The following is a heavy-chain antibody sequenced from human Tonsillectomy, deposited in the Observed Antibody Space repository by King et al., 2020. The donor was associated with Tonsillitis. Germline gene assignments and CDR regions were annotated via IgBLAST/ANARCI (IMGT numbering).Heavy chain of an antibody. CDR3: AILYDILTGYTADLDI. D-gene: IGHD3-9*01. CDR1: GGSISSSNW. V-gene: IGHV4-4*02. Sequence: QLQESGPGLVKPSGTLSLTCAVSGGSISSSNWWSWVRQPPGKGLEWIGEIYHSRSTNYNPSLKSRITISVDKAKNQFSLKLRAVTAAATAVYYCAILYDILTGYTADLDIWGQGTKVTVSS. J-gene: IGHJ3*02. CDR2: IYHSRST.